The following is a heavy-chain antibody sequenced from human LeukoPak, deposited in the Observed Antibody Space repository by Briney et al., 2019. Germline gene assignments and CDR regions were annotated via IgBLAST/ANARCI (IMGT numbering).Heavy chain of an antibody. CDR2: IYSGGST. CDR1: GFTVSSNY. CDR3: ARDAPLDVGFWSGYYHRYYYYGMDV. V-gene: IGHV3-53*01. J-gene: IGHJ6*02. D-gene: IGHD3-3*01. Sequence: HPGGSLRLSCAASGFTVSSNYMSWVRQAPGKGLEWVSVIYSGGSTYYADSVKGRFTISRDNSKNTLYLQMNSLRAEDTAVYYCARDAPLDVGFWSGYYHRYYYYGMDVWGQGTTVTVSS.